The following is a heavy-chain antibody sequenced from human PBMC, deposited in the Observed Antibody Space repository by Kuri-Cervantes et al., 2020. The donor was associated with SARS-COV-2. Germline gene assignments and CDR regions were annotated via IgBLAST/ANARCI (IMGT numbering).Heavy chain of an antibody. D-gene: IGHD3-3*01. J-gene: IGHJ5*02. CDR1: GGTFSSYA. CDR3: ARSGIFGVVIISGDWFDP. V-gene: IGHV1-69*13. Sequence: SVKVSCKASGGTFSSYAISWVRQAPGQGLEWMGGIIPIFGTANYAQKFQGRVTITADESTSTAYMELSSLRSEDTAVYYCARSGIFGVVIISGDWFDPWGQGTLVTVSS. CDR2: IIPIFGTA.